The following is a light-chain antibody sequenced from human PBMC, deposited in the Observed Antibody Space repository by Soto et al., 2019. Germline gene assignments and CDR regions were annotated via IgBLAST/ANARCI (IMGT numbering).Light chain of an antibody. CDR1: QTVRNNY. CDR3: QQYAYSPRT. J-gene: IGKJ1*01. V-gene: IGKV3-20*01. Sequence: ETMLTQSPGTLSLSPGERATLSCRASQTVRNNYLRWYQQKPGQAPRLLIYGASGRATGIPDRFSGSGSGTDFTLTISRLEPEDCAVYYCQQYAYSPRTFGQGTKVEIK. CDR2: GAS.